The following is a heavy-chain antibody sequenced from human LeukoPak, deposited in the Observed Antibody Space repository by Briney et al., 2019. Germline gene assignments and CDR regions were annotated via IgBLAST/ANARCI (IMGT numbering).Heavy chain of an antibody. J-gene: IGHJ4*02. CDR2: IYYSGTT. Sequence: SETLSLTCAVSGYSISSSNWWGWIRQPPGKGLEWIGYIYYSGTTHYNPSLKSRVTMSVDTSKNQFSLTLSSVTAVDTAVYYCARSVDGGNSPFDYWGQGTLVTVSS. V-gene: IGHV4-28*01. CDR1: GYSISSSNW. D-gene: IGHD4-23*01. CDR3: ARSVDGGNSPFDY.